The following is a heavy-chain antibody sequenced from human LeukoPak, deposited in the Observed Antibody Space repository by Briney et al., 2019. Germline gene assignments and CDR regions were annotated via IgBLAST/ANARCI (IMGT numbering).Heavy chain of an antibody. Sequence: SQTLSLTCAVSGGSISSGGYSWSWIRQPPGKGLEWIGYIYHSGSTYYNPSLKSRVTISVDTSKNQFSLKLSSVTAADTAVYYCARHWNLLYYFDYWGHGTLVTVSS. D-gene: IGHD1-1*01. J-gene: IGHJ4*01. V-gene: IGHV4-30-2*01. CDR3: ARHWNLLYYFDY. CDR2: IYHSGST. CDR1: GGSISSGGYS.